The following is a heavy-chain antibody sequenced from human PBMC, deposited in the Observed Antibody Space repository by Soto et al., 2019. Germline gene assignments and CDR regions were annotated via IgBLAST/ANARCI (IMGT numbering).Heavy chain of an antibody. V-gene: IGHV4-39*07. Sequence: SETRSLTCTVSGGSISSSSYYWGWIRQPPGKGLEWIGSIYYSGSTYYNPSLKSRVTISVDTSKNQFSLKLSSVTAADTAVYYCARDSYYDILTGYSGIDYRGQGTLVTVSS. CDR3: ARDSYYDILTGYSGIDY. J-gene: IGHJ4*02. CDR2: IYYSGST. CDR1: GGSISSSSYY. D-gene: IGHD3-9*01.